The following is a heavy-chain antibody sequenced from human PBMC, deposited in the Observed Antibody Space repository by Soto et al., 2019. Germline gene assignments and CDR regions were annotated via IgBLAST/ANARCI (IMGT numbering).Heavy chain of an antibody. CDR3: AKIGFEVVVTAPLNY. V-gene: IGHV3-23*01. CDR2: INRSGDNT. CDR1: GFTFSSYT. Sequence: LRRSCAPWGFTFSSYTMIWVRQAPLKGLEWVSTINRSGDNTYYADSVKGRFTISRDNTKTTLYLQMNSLSAEDTAIYYCAKIGFEVVVTAPLNYWGQGTLVTVSS. J-gene: IGHJ4*02. D-gene: IGHD5-18*01.